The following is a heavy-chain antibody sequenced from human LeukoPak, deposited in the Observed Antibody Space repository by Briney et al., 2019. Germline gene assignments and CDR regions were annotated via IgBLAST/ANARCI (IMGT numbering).Heavy chain of an antibody. CDR2: IYPGDSDT. J-gene: IGHJ4*02. D-gene: IGHD4-23*01. CDR1: GYSFSNHW. Sequence: GESLKISCKGSGYSFSNHWIGWVRQMPGNGLEWMGIIYPGDSDTRYSPSFQGQVTISADKSINTAYLQWSSLKASDTAMYYCARRPQGYGGSVDYWGQGTLVTVSS. CDR3: ARRPQGYGGSVDY. V-gene: IGHV5-51*01.